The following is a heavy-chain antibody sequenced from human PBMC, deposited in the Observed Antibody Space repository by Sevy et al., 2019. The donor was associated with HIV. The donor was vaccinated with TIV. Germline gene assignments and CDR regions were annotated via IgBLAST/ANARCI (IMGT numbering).Heavy chain of an antibody. D-gene: IGHD6-6*01. CDR1: GYSFTSYW. V-gene: IGHV5-10-1*01. CDR3: ARLPLAAREGSHWFDP. CDR2: IDPSDSYT. J-gene: IGHJ5*02. Sequence: GESLKISCKGSGYSFTSYWISWVRQMPGKGLEWMGRIDPSDSYTNYSPSFQGHVTISADKSISTAYLQWSSLKASDTAMYYCARLPLAAREGSHWFDPWGQGTLVTVSS.